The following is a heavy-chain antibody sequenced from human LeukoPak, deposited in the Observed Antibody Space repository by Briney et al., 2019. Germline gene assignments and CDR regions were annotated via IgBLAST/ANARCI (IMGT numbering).Heavy chain of an antibody. CDR2: INHSGST. D-gene: IGHD6-13*01. Sequence: SETLSLTCAVYGGSFSGYYWSWIRQPPGKGLEWIGEINHSGSTNYNPSLKSRVTISVDRSKNQFSLKLSSVTAADTAVYYCARVLGYSSSWYVDYWGQGTLVTVSS. J-gene: IGHJ4*02. V-gene: IGHV4-34*01. CDR3: ARVLGYSSSWYVDY. CDR1: GGSFSGYY.